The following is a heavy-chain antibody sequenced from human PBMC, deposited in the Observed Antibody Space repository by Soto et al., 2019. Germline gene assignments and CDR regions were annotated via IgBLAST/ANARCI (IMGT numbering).Heavy chain of an antibody. J-gene: IGHJ4*02. CDR1: GGTFSSFA. CDR3: ARDRDHTYDY. V-gene: IGHV1-69*01. Sequence: QVQLVQSGAEVKKPGSSVKVSCKASGGTFSSFAISWVRQAPGQGLEWMGGIIPIFGTTNYAQKFQGRVTITADESTNTAYMEVTTLRSEDTAVYYCARDRDHTYDYWGQGTLVTVSS. CDR2: IIPIFGTT.